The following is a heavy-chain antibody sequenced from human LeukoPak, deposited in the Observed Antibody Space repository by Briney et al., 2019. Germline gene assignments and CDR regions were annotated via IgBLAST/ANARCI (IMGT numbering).Heavy chain of an antibody. CDR2: ISSGSSYI. CDR1: GFTFSSYS. V-gene: IGHV3-21*04. Sequence: GGSLRLSCAASGFTFSSYSMNWVRQAPGKGLEWVSSISSGSSYIYYADSVKGRFTISRDNAKNSLYLHMNSLRPEDTALYYCVRDRNGKSLHDAFDIWGQGTMVTVSS. J-gene: IGHJ3*02. CDR3: VRDRNGKSLHDAFDI. D-gene: IGHD5/OR15-5a*01.